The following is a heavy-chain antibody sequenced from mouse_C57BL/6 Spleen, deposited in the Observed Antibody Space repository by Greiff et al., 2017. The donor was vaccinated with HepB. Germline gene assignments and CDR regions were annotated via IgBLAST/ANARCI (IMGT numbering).Heavy chain of an antibody. Sequence: EVKLVESGPGLVKPSQSLSLTCSVTGYSITSGYYWNWIRQFPGNKLEWMGYISYDGSNNYNPSLKNRISITRDTSKNQFFLKLNSVTTEDTATYYCARDLGLDAMDYWGQGTSVTVSS. J-gene: IGHJ4*01. CDR1: GYSITSGYY. CDR2: ISYDGSN. CDR3: ARDLGLDAMDY. D-gene: IGHD4-1*01. V-gene: IGHV3-6*01.